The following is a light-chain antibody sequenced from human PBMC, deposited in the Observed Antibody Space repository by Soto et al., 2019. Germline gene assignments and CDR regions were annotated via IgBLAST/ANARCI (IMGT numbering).Light chain of an antibody. J-gene: IGKJ4*01. CDR3: QQYNNWPRAT. V-gene: IGKV3-15*01. Sequence: DIVMTQSPATLSVSPGEGATLSCRASQSISSNLAWYQQKPGQAPRLLMFRTSSRATGFPARFSGSGSGTEFNLTISSLQSEDFGVYYCQQYNNWPRATFGGGTKVDI. CDR2: RTS. CDR1: QSISSN.